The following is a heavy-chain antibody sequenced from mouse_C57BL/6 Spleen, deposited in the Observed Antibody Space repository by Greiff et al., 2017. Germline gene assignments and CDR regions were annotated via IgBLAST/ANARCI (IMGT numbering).Heavy chain of an antibody. CDR3: ARRTTVAYYFDY. CDR1: GYAFSSSW. J-gene: IGHJ2*01. CDR2: IYPGDGDT. D-gene: IGHD1-1*01. Sequence: QVQLQQSGPELVKPGASVKISCKASGYAFSSSWMNWVKQRPGKGLEWIGRIYPGDGDTNYNGKFKGKATLTADKSSSTAYMQLSSLTSEDSAVXFCARRTTVAYYFDYWGQGTTLTVSS. V-gene: IGHV1-82*01.